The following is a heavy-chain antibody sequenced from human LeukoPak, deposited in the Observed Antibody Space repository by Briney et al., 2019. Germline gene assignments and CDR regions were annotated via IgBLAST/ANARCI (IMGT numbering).Heavy chain of an antibody. CDR1: GFTFSDYY. D-gene: IGHD3-22*01. V-gene: IGHV3-11*01. CDR2: ISSSGSTI. J-gene: IGHJ6*02. CDR3: ASSSYDSSGYYLSYYYGMDV. Sequence: GGSLRLSCAASGFTFSDYYMSWIRQAPGKGLEWVSYISSSGSTIYYADSVKGRFTISRDNAKNSLYLQMNSLRAEDTAVYYCASSSYDSSGYYLSYYYGMDVWGQGTTVTVSS.